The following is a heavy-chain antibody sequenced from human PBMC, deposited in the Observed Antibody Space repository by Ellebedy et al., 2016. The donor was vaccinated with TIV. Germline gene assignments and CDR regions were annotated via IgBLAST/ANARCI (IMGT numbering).Heavy chain of an antibody. J-gene: IGHJ1*01. Sequence: PGGSLRLSCAAYGFMFENYAMPWVRQAPGKGLEWVAFISNDVRNKYYVDSVKGRFTISRDNFQNTLYLQMDSLRAEDTAVYYCARDLSPTGLRGYFHYWGQGTLVTVSS. CDR1: GFMFENYA. CDR2: ISNDVRNK. V-gene: IGHV3-30*03. CDR3: ARDLSPTGLRGYFHY. D-gene: IGHD3-10*01.